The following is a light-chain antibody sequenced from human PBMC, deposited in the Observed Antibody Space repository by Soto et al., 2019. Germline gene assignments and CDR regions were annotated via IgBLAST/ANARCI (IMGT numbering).Light chain of an antibody. V-gene: IGKV3-20*01. CDR2: GAS. CDR1: QSVSKSY. CDR3: QQYGSSPRT. J-gene: IGKJ1*01. Sequence: EIVLTQSPGTLSLSPGERATLSCRASQSVSKSYLAWYQQKPGQAPRLLIYGASSRATGIPDRFSGSGSGTDFTLTISRLEPEDFAVYYGQQYGSSPRTFGQGTKVEGK.